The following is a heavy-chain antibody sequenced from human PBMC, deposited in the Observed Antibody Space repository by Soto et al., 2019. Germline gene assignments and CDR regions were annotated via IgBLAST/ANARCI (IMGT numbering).Heavy chain of an antibody. V-gene: IGHV4-31*03. CDR3: ARSSRYCSSTSCRGPKFDY. Sequence: SETLSLTCTVSGGSISSGGYYWSWIRQHPGKGLEWIGYIYYSGSTYYNPSLKSRVTISVDTSKNQFSLKLSSVTAADTAVYYCARSSRYCSSTSCRGPKFDYWGQGTLVTVSS. CDR1: GGSISSGGYY. J-gene: IGHJ4*02. CDR2: IYYSGST. D-gene: IGHD2-2*01.